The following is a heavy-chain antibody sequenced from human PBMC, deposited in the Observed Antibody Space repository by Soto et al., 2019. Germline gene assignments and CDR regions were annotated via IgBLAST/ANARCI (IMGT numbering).Heavy chain of an antibody. V-gene: IGHV1-8*01. CDR2: MNPNSGNT. D-gene: IGHD2-15*01. Sequence: ASVKVSCKASGYTFTSYDINWVRQATGQGLEWMGWMNPNSGNTGYAQKFQGRVTMTRNTSISTAYMELSSLRSEDTAVYYCARAVRCRVNWFDPWGQGTLVTVSS. CDR1: GYTFTSYD. CDR3: ARAVRCRVNWFDP. J-gene: IGHJ5*02.